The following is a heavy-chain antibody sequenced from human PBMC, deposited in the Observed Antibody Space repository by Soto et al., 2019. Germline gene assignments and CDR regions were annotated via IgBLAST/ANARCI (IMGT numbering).Heavy chain of an antibody. J-gene: IGHJ6*02. CDR3: SALGV. CDR2: IKSKADGETT. Sequence: EVQLVESGGGLVEPGGSLRLSCAASGFNFINAWMHWVRQAPGKGLEWVGRIKSKADGETTDYAAPVKGRFIISRDDSKNTLYLQINSLKMEDTVVYYCSALGVWGQGTTVTVSS. V-gene: IGHV3-15*07. D-gene: IGHD1-26*01. CDR1: GFNFINAW.